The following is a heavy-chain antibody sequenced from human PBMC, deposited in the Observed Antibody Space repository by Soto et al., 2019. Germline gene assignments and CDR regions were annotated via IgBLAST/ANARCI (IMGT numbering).Heavy chain of an antibody. CDR2: TYYRSQWYT. Sequence: QLQLQQSGPGLVKPSQTLSLTWAISGDSVSSNSAAWNWIRQSPSRGLEWLARTYYRSQWYTDYAVSVKSRITINPDTSKNQFSLQLNSVTPEDTAVYYCARDCGRLAVATFDYLGQGTLVTVSS. CDR3: ARDCGRLAVATFDY. J-gene: IGHJ4*02. CDR1: GDSVSSNSAA. D-gene: IGHD2-15*01. V-gene: IGHV6-1*01.